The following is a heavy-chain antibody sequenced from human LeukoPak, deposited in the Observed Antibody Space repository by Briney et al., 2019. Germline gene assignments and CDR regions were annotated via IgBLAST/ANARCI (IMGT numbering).Heavy chain of an antibody. V-gene: IGHV3-23*01. CDR1: GFTFSSYA. D-gene: IGHD1-26*01. CDR2: ISDSGKRT. Sequence: PGGSLRLSWAGAGFTFSSYAMNWVRQAPGKGMEWVAGISDSGKRTYYADSVKGRFSISRDNSKNTLYLQLNSLRAEDTAVYYCAKGAGGSGRCWGQGTLVTVSS. CDR3: AKGAGGSGRC. J-gene: IGHJ4*02.